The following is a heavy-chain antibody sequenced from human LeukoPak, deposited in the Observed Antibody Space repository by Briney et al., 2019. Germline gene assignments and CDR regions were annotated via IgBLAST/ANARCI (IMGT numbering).Heavy chain of an antibody. V-gene: IGHV4-4*07. D-gene: IGHD1-26*01. CDR3: ARGHSESYPEDAFDI. Sequence: SETLSLTCTASGGSISSYYWSWIRQPAGKGLXXXXRIYTSLSTNYNPSLKSRVSMSVDTAKNQFSLKVSSVTASDTAVYYCARGHSESYPEDAFDIWAQGTMVTVSS. CDR2: IYTSLST. J-gene: IGHJ3*02. CDR1: GGSISSYY.